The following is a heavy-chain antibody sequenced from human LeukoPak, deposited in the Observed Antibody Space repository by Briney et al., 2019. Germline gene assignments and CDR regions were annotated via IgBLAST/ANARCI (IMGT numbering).Heavy chain of an antibody. D-gene: IGHD5-18*01. Sequence: SETLSLTCTVSGGSISSYYWSWIRQPPGKGLEWIGYIYYSGSTSYNPSLKSRVTISVDTSKNQFSLKLSSVTAADTAVYYCARGGYSYGYHNWFDPWGQGTLVTVSS. V-gene: IGHV4-59*01. CDR1: GGSISSYY. CDR3: ARGGYSYGYHNWFDP. CDR2: IYYSGST. J-gene: IGHJ5*02.